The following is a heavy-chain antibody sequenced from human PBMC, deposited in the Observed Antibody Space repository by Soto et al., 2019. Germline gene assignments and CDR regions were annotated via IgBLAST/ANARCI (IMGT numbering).Heavy chain of an antibody. CDR3: AREQYCSSTSCYRDYYYYMDV. CDR1: GFTFSSYS. J-gene: IGHJ6*03. Sequence: GGSLRLSCAASGFTFSSYSMNWVRQAPGKGLEWVSYISSSSSTIYYADSVKGRFTISRDNAKNSLYLQMNSLRAEDTAVYYCAREQYCSSTSCYRDYYYYMDVWGKGTTVTVSS. D-gene: IGHD2-2*01. V-gene: IGHV3-48*01. CDR2: ISSSSSTI.